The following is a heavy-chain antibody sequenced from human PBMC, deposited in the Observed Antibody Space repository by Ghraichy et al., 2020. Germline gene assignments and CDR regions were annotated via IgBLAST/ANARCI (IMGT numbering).Heavy chain of an antibody. Sequence: SETLSLTCTVSGGSISNFYCSWIRQPPGKGLEWIGYIYYSGSTNFNPSLKSRVTMSVDTSKNRFSLKLNSVTAADTAVYYCARHRLTDRGASGFDSWGQGTLVTVSS. J-gene: IGHJ4*02. CDR1: GGSISNFY. V-gene: IGHV4-59*08. D-gene: IGHD2-21*02. CDR3: ARHRLTDRGASGFDS. CDR2: IYYSGST.